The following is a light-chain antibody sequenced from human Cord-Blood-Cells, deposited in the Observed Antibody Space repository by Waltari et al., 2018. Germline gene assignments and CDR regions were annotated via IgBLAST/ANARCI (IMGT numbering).Light chain of an antibody. J-gene: IGLJ3*02. CDR3: ETWDSNTHWV. Sequence: QPVLTQSSSASASLGSSVKLTCTLSSGHSSYIIAWHQQQPGKAPRYLMKLEGSGSYNKGSGVPDRFSGSSSGADHYLTISNLQFEDEADYYCETWDSNTHWVFGGGTKLTVL. CDR2: LEGSGSY. V-gene: IGLV4-60*02. CDR1: SGHSSYI.